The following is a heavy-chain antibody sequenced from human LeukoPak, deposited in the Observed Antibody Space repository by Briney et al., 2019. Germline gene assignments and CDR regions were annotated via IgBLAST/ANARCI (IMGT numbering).Heavy chain of an antibody. CDR1: GGTFSSYT. CDR2: IIPVFDTT. Sequence: ASVKVSCKASGGTFSSYTINWVRQAPGQGLEWMGGIIPVFDTTNYAQKFQGRVTITADKFTSTAYMEVSSLRSEDTAVYYCARGDADGMDVWGQGTTVTVSS. CDR3: ARGDADGMDV. J-gene: IGHJ6*02. D-gene: IGHD3-16*01. V-gene: IGHV1-69*06.